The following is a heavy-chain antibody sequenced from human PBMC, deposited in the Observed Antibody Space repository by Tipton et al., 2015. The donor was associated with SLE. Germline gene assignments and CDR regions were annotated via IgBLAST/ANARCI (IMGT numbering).Heavy chain of an antibody. CDR2: INPSAGST. Sequence: QSGAEVKKPGALVKVSCKASGYTFTSYYMHWVRQAPGQGLEWMGVINPSAGSTSYAQKFQGRVIMTRDTSTRTAYMELSSLRSEDTAVYYCARDGSSSSYFDYWGQGTLVTVSS. D-gene: IGHD6-13*01. V-gene: IGHV1-46*01. J-gene: IGHJ4*02. CDR3: ARDGSSSSYFDY. CDR1: GYTFTSYY.